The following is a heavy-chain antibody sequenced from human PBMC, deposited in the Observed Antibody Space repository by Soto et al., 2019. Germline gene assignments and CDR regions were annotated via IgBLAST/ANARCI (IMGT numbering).Heavy chain of an antibody. V-gene: IGHV1-46*02. CDR1: GYTFNMYY. CDR2: INPNGDST. CDR3: AREGAAAARMFDN. J-gene: IGHJ4*02. Sequence: QVQLVQSGAEVRNPGASVKVSCKASGYTFNMYYMHWVRQAPGQGLEWMGVINPNGDSTTYAQKLQGSLTMTRDTSTSTVYMDLTSLRSEDTAVYYCAREGAAAARMFDNWGQGTLVTVSS. D-gene: IGHD6-13*01.